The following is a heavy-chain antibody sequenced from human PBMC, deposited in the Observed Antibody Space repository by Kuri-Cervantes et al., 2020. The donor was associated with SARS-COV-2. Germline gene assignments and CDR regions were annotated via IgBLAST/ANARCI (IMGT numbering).Heavy chain of an antibody. Sequence: LSLTCAASGFTFSSYGMHWVRQAPGKGLEWVAVIWYDGSNKYYADSVKGRFTISRDNSKNTLYLQMNSLRAEDTAVYYCARAGYYDFWSGYYPVDYWGQGTLVTVSS. J-gene: IGHJ4*02. CDR1: GFTFSSYG. V-gene: IGHV3-33*01. CDR2: IWYDGSNK. CDR3: ARAGYYDFWSGYYPVDY. D-gene: IGHD3-3*01.